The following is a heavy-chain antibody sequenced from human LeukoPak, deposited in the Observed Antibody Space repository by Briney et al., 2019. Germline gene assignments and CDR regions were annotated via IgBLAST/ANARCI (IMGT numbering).Heavy chain of an antibody. Sequence: GESLKISCKGSGYSFTSYCIGWVLQMPGKGLEWMVTIYPGDSDTRYCPSFQGQVTISSSKSVSTAYLQWSSLKASDTAMYYCATQKPYYYDSSGYFDYWGQGTLVTVSS. J-gene: IGHJ4*02. CDR2: IYPGDSDT. D-gene: IGHD3-22*01. CDR1: GYSFTSYC. V-gene: IGHV5-51*01. CDR3: ATQKPYYYDSSGYFDY.